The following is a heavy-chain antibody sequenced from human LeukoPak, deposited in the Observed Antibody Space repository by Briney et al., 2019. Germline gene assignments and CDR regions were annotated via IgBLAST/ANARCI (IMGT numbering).Heavy chain of an antibody. V-gene: IGHV3-33*06. J-gene: IGHJ4*02. D-gene: IGHD6-6*01. CDR2: IWYDGSNK. CDR3: AKRRGPYSSSHPAY. CDR1: GFTFSSYG. Sequence: GGSLRLSCAASGFTFSSYGMHWVRQAPGKGLEWVAVIWYDGSNKYYADSVKGRFTISRDNSKNTLDLQMYSLRAEDTAVYYCAKRRGPYSSSHPAYWGQGTLVTVSS.